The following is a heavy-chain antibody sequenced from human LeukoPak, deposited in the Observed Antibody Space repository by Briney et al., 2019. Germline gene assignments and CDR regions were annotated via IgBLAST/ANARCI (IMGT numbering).Heavy chain of an antibody. D-gene: IGHD5-24*01. Sequence: GGSLRLSCAASGFTFSAYWMSWVRQAPGKGLEWVASVNQDGSEKYYVDSVKGRFTISRDNAKNSLFLQMNSLRAEDTAVYYCAKDLTRDGYKGYFDYWGQGTLVTVSS. CDR2: VNQDGSEK. V-gene: IGHV3-7*04. CDR1: GFTFSAYW. J-gene: IGHJ4*02. CDR3: AKDLTRDGYKGYFDY.